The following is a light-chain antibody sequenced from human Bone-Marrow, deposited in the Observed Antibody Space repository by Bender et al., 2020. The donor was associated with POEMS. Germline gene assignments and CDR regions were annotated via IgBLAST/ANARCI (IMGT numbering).Light chain of an antibody. CDR1: NSDVGHYNF. Sequence: QSALTQPASVSGSPGQSITISCTGRNSDVGHYNFVSWYQQHPGKAPKVIIFDVSNRPSGISNRFSGSKSANAASLTISGLQAEDEAVYYCSSYTSISTLVFGGGTKVTVL. J-gene: IGLJ3*02. CDR2: DVS. V-gene: IGLV2-14*03. CDR3: SSYTSISTLV.